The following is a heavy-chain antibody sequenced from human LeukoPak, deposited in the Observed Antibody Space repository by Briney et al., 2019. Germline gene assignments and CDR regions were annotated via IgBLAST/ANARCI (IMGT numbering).Heavy chain of an antibody. CDR1: GFTVSSNY. CDR3: AKGLRFLEWVGDAFDI. J-gene: IGHJ3*02. D-gene: IGHD3-3*01. CDR2: ISWNSGSI. V-gene: IGHV3-9*03. Sequence: PGGSLRLSCAASGFTVSSNYMSWVRQAPGKGLEWVSGISWNSGSIGYADSVKGRFTISIDNAKNSLYLQMNSLRAEDMALYYCAKGLRFLEWVGDAFDIWGQGTMVTVSS.